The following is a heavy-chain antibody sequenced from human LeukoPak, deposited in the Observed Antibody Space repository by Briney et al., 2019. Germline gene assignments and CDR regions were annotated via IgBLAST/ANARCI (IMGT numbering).Heavy chain of an antibody. J-gene: IGHJ6*02. CDR3: ARDGTDGDYHYYYGMDV. V-gene: IGHV4-38-2*02. Sequence: SSETLSLTCTVSGYSISSGYYWGWIRRPPGKGLEWIGSIYHSGSTYYNPSLKSRVTISVDTSKNQFSLKLSSVTAADTAVYYCARDGTDGDYHYYYGMDVWGQGTTVTVSS. CDR2: IYHSGST. CDR1: GYSISSGYY. D-gene: IGHD4-17*01.